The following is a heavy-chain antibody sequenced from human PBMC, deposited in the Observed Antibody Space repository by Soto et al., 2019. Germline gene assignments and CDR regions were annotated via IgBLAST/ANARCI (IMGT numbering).Heavy chain of an antibody. J-gene: IGHJ4*02. CDR3: ASEPNYFDY. CDR1: GYTFTSYG. CDR2: ISAYNGNT. Sequence: QVQLVQSGAEVKKPGASVKVSCEASGYTFTSYGITWVRQAPGQGLEWMGWISAYNGNTKYAQKLQGRVTMTTDTSTSTADMELRSVRSDDTAVYYGASEPNYFDYWGQGTLVTVSS. V-gene: IGHV1-18*01.